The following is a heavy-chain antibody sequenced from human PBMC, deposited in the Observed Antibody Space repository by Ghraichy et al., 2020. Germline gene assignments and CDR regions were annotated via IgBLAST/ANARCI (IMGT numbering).Heavy chain of an antibody. D-gene: IGHD4-17*01. CDR1: GYTFTSYY. CDR3: ATPLRAEYFQH. Sequence: ASVKVSCKASGYTFTSYYMHWVRQAPGQGLEWMGIINPSGGSTSYAQKFQGRVTMTRDTSTSTVYMELSSLRSEDTAVYYCATPLRAEYFQHWGQGTLVTVSS. J-gene: IGHJ1*01. CDR2: INPSGGST. V-gene: IGHV1-46*01.